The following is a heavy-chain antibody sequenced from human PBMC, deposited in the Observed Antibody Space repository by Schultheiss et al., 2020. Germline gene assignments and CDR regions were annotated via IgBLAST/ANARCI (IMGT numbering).Heavy chain of an antibody. Sequence: SETLSLTCTVSGYSISSGYYWGWIRQPPGKGLEWIGSIYYSGSTYYNPSLKSRVTISVDTSKNQFSLKLSSVTAEDTAVYYCASITISTSGLYGMDVWGQGTTVTVSS. D-gene: IGHD3-10*01. V-gene: IGHV4-38-2*02. CDR2: IYYSGST. J-gene: IGHJ6*02. CDR1: GYSISSGYY. CDR3: ASITISTSGLYGMDV.